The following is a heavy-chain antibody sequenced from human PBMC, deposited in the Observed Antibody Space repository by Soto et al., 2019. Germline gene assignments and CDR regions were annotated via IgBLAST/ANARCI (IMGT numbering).Heavy chain of an antibody. CDR2: IWYDGSNK. D-gene: IGHD6-6*01. CDR3: ARDLLEYSSSSTFDY. Sequence: GVLLRLCCAASGFTFSSYGMHWVRQAPGKGLEWVAVIWYDGSNKYYADSVKGRFTISRDNSKNTLYLQMNSLRAEDTAVYYCARDLLEYSSSSTFDYWGQGTLVTVSS. J-gene: IGHJ4*02. CDR1: GFTFSSYG. V-gene: IGHV3-33*01.